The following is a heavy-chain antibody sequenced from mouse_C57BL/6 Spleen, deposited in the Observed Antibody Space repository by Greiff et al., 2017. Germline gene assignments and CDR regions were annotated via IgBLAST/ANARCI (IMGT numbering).Heavy chain of an antibody. J-gene: IGHJ2*01. CDR3: ARGYGNYVSFYY. CDR2: FTMYSDAT. Sequence: LQQSGAELVRPGSSVTLSCKASYFAFMASAMHWVKQRPGHGLEWIGSFTMYSDATEYSENFKGKATLTANTSSSTAYMELSSLTSEDSAVYYCARGYGNYVSFYYWGQGTTLTVSS. CDR1: YFAFMASA. D-gene: IGHD2-10*02. V-gene: IGHV1-49*01.